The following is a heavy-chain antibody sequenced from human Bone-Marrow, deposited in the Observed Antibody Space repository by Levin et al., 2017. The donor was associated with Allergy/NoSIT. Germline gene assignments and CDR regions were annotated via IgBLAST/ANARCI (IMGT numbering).Heavy chain of an antibody. J-gene: IGHJ4*02. CDR1: GGYISSYY. CDR3: ARGWYYDSRGSYFFDY. Sequence: SQTLSLTCTVSGGYISSYYWTWIRQPPGKGLEWIGYIDYSGTTNYNPSLQSRLTTSVDPSNNKFSLNLRSVTAADTAVYYCARGWYYDSRGSYFFDYWGQGTLVTVSS. D-gene: IGHD3-22*01. V-gene: IGHV4-59*01. CDR2: IDYSGTT.